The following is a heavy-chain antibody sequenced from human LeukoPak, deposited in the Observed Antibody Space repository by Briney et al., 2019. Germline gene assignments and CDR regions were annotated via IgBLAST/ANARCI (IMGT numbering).Heavy chain of an antibody. Sequence: ASVTVSCKASGGTFSSYAISWVRQAPGQGLEWMGGIIPIFGTANYAQKFQGRVTITADESTSTAYMELSSLRSEDTAVYYCAREPSLRWSYAFDIWGQGTMVTVSS. J-gene: IGHJ3*02. CDR1: GGTFSSYA. CDR2: IIPIFGTA. D-gene: IGHD4-23*01. V-gene: IGHV1-69*13. CDR3: AREPSLRWSYAFDI.